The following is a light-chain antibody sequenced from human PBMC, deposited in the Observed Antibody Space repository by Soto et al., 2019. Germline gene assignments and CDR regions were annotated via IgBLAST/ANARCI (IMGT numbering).Light chain of an antibody. CDR3: QQSHGIPYT. J-gene: IGKJ2*01. CDR2: AAS. V-gene: IGKV1-39*01. Sequence: DIQMTQSPSSLSASVGDRVTITCRASQSISNYLNWYQQKPGKAPKLLIYAASSMQSGVPSRFSGSGSETDFTLTISSLQPDDSATYYCQQSHGIPYTFGQGTKLEIK. CDR1: QSISNY.